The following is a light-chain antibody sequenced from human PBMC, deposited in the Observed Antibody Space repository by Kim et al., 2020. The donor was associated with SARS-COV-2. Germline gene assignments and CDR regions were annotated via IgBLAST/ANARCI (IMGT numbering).Light chain of an antibody. V-gene: IGKV3-20*01. J-gene: IGKJ4*01. CDR1: QSVSSSY. CDR2: GAS. Sequence: EIVLTQSPGTLSLSPGERATLSCRASQSVSSSYLAWYQQKPGQAPRLLIYGASSRATGIPDMFSGSGSGTDFTLTISRLEPEDFAVYYCQQYGSSPRLTFGGGTKVDIK. CDR3: QQYGSSPRLT.